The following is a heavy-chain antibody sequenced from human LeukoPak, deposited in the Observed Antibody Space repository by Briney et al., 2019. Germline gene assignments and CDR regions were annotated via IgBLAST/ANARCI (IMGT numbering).Heavy chain of an antibody. CDR2: MWSNGYSR. D-gene: IGHD3-22*01. J-gene: IGHJ4*02. Sequence: GGSLRLSCTASGFTFSCYGMHWVRQAPGKGLEWVAVMWSNGYSRYYADSVKGRFTISRDNSKNTLYLETNSLRAEDTAVYSCARDFDTSGHYLFDYWGQGTLVSVSS. V-gene: IGHV3-33*01. CDR3: ARDFDTSGHYLFDY. CDR1: GFTFSCYG.